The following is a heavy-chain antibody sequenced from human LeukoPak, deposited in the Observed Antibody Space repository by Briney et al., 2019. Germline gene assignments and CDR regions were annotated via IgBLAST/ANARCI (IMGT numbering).Heavy chain of an antibody. CDR3: AKDKDRVRSGYWFPYYLDY. CDR2: ISGSGGST. Sequence: GGSLRLSCAESGFTFRSYAMNWGRQALGKGLERVLAISGSGGSTYYADSVKGRFTISRGNSKNTLFLQINSLRAEDTAVYYCAKDKDRVRSGYWFPYYLDYWGQGALVTVSS. J-gene: IGHJ4*02. D-gene: IGHD3-22*01. CDR1: GFTFRSYA. V-gene: IGHV3-23*01.